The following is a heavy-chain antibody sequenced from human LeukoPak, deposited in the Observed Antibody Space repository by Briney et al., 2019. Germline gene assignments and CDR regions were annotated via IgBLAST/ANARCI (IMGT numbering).Heavy chain of an antibody. J-gene: IGHJ4*02. V-gene: IGHV1-69*04. CDR2: IILIFGIA. CDR1: GGTFSSYA. CDR3: ARETSRYNWRGYSTFDY. Sequence: SVKVSCKASGGTFSSYAISWVRQAPGQGVEWMGRIILIFGIANYAQKFQGRVTITADNSTSTAYMELSTLRSEDTAVYCCARETSRYNWRGYSTFDYWGQGTLVTDS. D-gene: IGHD3-3*01.